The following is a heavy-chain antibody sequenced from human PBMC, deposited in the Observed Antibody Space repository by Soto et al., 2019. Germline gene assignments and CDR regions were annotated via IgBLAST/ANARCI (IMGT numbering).Heavy chain of an antibody. D-gene: IGHD2-2*01. V-gene: IGHV1-2*02. CDR1: GYIFTDYD. CDR2: INPNSGGT. Sequence: WASVKVSCKASGYIFTDYDVNWVRQAPGQGLEWMGWINPNSGGTKYAQKFQGRVTMTTDTSISTAYMELSRLRSDDTAVYYCARPYCGTNSCHNWFDPWGQGTLVTVSS. J-gene: IGHJ5*02. CDR3: ARPYCGTNSCHNWFDP.